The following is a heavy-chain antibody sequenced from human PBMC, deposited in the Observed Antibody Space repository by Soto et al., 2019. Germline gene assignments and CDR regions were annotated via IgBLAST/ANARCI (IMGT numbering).Heavy chain of an antibody. J-gene: IGHJ4*02. D-gene: IGHD4-17*01. CDR2: INPSGGST. CDR3: ALDGDSLFYFDY. V-gene: IGHV1-46*03. Sequence: QVQLVQSGAEVKKPGASVKVSCKASGYTFTSYYMHWVRQDPGQGLEWMGIINPSGGSTSYAQKFQGRVTMTRDTSTSTVYMELSSLRSEDTAVYYCALDGDSLFYFDYWGQGTLVTVSS. CDR1: GYTFTSYY.